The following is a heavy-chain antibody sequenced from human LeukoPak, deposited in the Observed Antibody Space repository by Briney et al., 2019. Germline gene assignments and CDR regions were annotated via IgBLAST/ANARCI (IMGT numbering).Heavy chain of an antibody. CDR3: ARDRGISAGSDFDY. V-gene: IGHV3-48*03. CDR1: GFIFNNYE. Sequence: PGGSLRLSCAASGFIFNNYEMNWVRQAPGKGLEWVSSISGGGSPMYYADSVKGRFIISRDNAKDSVSLQMNSLRAEDTAVYFCARDRGISAGSDFDYWGQGTLVTVSS. D-gene: IGHD6-13*01. CDR2: ISGGGSPM. J-gene: IGHJ4*02.